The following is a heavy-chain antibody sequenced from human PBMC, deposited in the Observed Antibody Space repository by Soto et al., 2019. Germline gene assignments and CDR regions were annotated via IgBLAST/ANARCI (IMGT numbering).Heavy chain of an antibody. V-gene: IGHV1-46*01. CDR1: QYNFTNYC. CDR3: ARALYDTDSVPVGAESRYYVMDV. D-gene: IGHD3-22*01. J-gene: IGHJ6*02. Sequence: QVQLVQSGAESKTPGASVKVSCKASQYNFTNYCVHWVRQAPGQGLEWRGVINPSGGSTKYAQRFRGRVHMTRDTSTNTVYMDMRSLRPEDTAVYFCARALYDTDSVPVGAESRYYVMDVWGRGTTVTVSS. CDR2: INPSGGST.